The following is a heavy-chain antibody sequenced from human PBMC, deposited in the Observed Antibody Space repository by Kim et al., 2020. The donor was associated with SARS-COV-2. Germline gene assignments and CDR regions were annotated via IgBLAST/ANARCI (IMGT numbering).Heavy chain of an antibody. V-gene: IGHV3-53*01. Sequence: GGSLRLSCAASGFTVSSNYMSWVRQAPGKGLEWVSVIYSGGSTYYADSVKCRFTISRDNSKNTLYLQMNSLRAEDTAVYYCARDAVSYGMDVWGQGTTVTVSS. CDR1: GFTVSSNY. D-gene: IGHD3-16*01. CDR3: ARDAVSYGMDV. J-gene: IGHJ6*02. CDR2: IYSGGST.